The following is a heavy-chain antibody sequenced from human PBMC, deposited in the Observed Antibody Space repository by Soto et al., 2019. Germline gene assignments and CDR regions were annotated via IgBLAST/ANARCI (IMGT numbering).Heavy chain of an antibody. V-gene: IGHV1-18*01. CDR2: ISAYNGNT. CDR1: GYTFTSYG. Sequence: QVQLVQSGAEVKKPGASVKVSCKASGYTFTSYGISWVRQAPGQGLEGMGWISAYNGNTNYAQKLQGRVTMTTDTSTSTAYMELRSLRSDDTAVYYCARDYGSGSPLNYYYYYMDVWGKGTTVTVSS. D-gene: IGHD3-10*01. CDR3: ARDYGSGSPLNYYYYYMDV. J-gene: IGHJ6*03.